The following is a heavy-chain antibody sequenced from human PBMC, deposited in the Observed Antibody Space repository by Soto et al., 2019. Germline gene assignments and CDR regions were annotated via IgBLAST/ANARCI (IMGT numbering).Heavy chain of an antibody. Sequence: SETLSLTCTVSGGSISSYYWSWIRQPPGKGLESIGYIFYTGSTSYNPSLKSRVSISLDTSKNQFSLKLSSVAAADTAVYYCARALTGYSSSWYGGRYFDPWGQGTLVTVSS. D-gene: IGHD6-13*01. CDR2: IFYTGST. J-gene: IGHJ5*02. CDR1: GGSISSYY. V-gene: IGHV4-59*01. CDR3: ARALTGYSSSWYGGRYFDP.